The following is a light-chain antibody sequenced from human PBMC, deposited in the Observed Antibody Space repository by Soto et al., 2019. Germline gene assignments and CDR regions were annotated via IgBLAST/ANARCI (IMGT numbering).Light chain of an antibody. CDR1: SSNIGSNT. CDR2: SNN. J-gene: IGLJ3*02. V-gene: IGLV1-44*01. CDR3: AACDDSLNGHWV. Sequence: QAVVTQPPSASGTPGQRVTISCSGSSSNIGSNTVNWYQQLPGAAPKLLIYSNNQRPSGVPDRFSGSKSGTSASLAISGLQSEDEADYYCAACDDSLNGHWVFGGGTKLTVL.